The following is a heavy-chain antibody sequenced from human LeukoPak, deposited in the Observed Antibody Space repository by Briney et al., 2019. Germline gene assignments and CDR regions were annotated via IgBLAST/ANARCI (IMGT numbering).Heavy chain of an antibody. CDR3: ASKRPTVTKHYYYYYYMDV. J-gene: IGHJ6*03. D-gene: IGHD4-17*01. CDR1: GGSFSGYY. CDR2: INHSGST. Sequence: PSETLSLTCAVYGGSFSGYYWSWLRQPPGKGLEWTGEINHSGSTNYNPSLKSRVTISVDTSKNQFSLKLSSVTAADTAVYYCASKRPTVTKHYYYYYYMDVWGKGTTVTVSS. V-gene: IGHV4-34*01.